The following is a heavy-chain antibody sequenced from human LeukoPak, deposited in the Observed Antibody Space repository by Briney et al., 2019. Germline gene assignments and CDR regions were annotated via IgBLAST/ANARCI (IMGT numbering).Heavy chain of an antibody. CDR2: ISAYNGNT. D-gene: IGHD3-10*01. J-gene: IGHJ4*02. CDR3: AREMVRGVIMGGSDC. V-gene: IGHV1-18*01. Sequence: ASVKVSCKASGYTFTSYGISWVRQAPGQGLEWMGWISAYNGNTNYAQKLQGRVTMTTDTSTSTAYMELRSLRSDDTAVYYCAREMVRGVIMGGSDCWGQGTLVTISS. CDR1: GYTFTSYG.